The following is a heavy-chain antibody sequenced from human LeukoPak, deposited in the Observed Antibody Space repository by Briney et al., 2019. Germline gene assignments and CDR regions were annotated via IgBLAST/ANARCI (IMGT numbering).Heavy chain of an antibody. D-gene: IGHD2/OR15-2a*01. V-gene: IGHV3-7*01. J-gene: IGHJ4*02. CDR3: ARGGGNFDY. CDR1: GFTFNTYW. Sequence: QPGGSLRLSCSASGFTFNTYWMNWDRQAPGEGLEWVANIKRDESETYYVDSVKGRFTISRDNAKNSLSLQMNSLRAEDTAVYYCARGGGNFDYWGQGTLVTVSS. CDR2: IKRDESET.